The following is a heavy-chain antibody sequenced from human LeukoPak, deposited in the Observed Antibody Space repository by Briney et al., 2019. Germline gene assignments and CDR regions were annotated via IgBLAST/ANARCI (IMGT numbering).Heavy chain of an antibody. CDR3: TRRKDRLRRFDY. Sequence: PSETLSLTCAVYGGSFSGYYWSWIRQPPGKGLEWSGEINHSGSTNYNPSLKSRVTISVDTSKNQFSLKLSSVTDADTVVYYCTRRKDRLRRFDYWGQGTLVTVSS. CDR1: GGSFSGYY. CDR2: INHSGST. J-gene: IGHJ4*02. V-gene: IGHV4-34*01. D-gene: IGHD5-12*01.